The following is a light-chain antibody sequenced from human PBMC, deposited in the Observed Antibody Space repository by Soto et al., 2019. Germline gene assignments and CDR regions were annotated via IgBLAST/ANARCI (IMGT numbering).Light chain of an antibody. CDR3: SSYTRNTALV. CDR2: EVT. Sequence: QSALTQPASVSGSPGQSITISCTGTSVDIGPYDYVSWYQQHPGKAPKLMIYEVTNRPSGVSHRFSGSKSGSTAYLTISGLQAEDEADYYCSSYTRNTALVFAPGTKLTVL. J-gene: IGLJ1*01. CDR1: SVDIGPYDY. V-gene: IGLV2-14*01.